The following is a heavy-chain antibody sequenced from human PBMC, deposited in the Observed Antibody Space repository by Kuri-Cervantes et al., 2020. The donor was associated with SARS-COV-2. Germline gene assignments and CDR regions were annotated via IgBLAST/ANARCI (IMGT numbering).Heavy chain of an antibody. V-gene: IGHV5-51*01. Sequence: KVSCKGSGYSFTSYWIGWVRQMPGKGLEWMGIIYPGDSVTRYSPFFQGQVTISADKSTSTAYLQWSSLKASDTAMYYCARGRSWFDPWGQGTLVTVSS. CDR3: ARGRSWFDP. CDR2: IYPGDSVT. J-gene: IGHJ5*02. CDR1: GYSFTSYW.